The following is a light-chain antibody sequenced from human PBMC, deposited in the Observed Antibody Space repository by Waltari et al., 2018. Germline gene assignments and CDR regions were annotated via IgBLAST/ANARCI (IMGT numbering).Light chain of an antibody. V-gene: IGKV1-39*01. J-gene: IGKJ3*01. CDR2: AAS. CDR1: QNIPNY. CDR3: QETYTTLFT. Sequence: DIQMTQSPPSLPASVGDSVNITCRASQNIPNYLNWYQQRPGKAPKLLISAASSLQSGVPSRFSGSGSGTDFALTISSLQPEDFASYHCQETYTTLFTFGPGTKVEIK.